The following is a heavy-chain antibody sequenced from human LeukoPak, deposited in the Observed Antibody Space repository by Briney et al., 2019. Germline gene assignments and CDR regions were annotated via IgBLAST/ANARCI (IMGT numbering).Heavy chain of an antibody. CDR3: ASGTDISSGLSHYYYYGMDV. J-gene: IGHJ6*02. D-gene: IGHD6-19*01. V-gene: IGHV1-69*13. CDR2: IIPIFGTA. CDR1: GGTFSSYA. Sequence: SVKVSCKASGGTFSSYAISWVRQAPGQGLEWMGGIIPIFGTANYAQKFQGRVTITADESTSTAYMELSSLRSEDTAVYYCASGTDISSGLSHYYYYGMDVWGQGTTVTVSS.